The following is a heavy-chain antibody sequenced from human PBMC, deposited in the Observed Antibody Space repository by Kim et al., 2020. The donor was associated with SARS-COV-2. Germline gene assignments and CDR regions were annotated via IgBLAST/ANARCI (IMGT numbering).Heavy chain of an antibody. D-gene: IGHD6-19*01. J-gene: IGHJ3*02. CDR2: INRDSSYR. V-gene: IGHV3-11*06. Sequence: GGSLRLSCVTSGFTFSDYYMSWIRQAPGKGLEWVSYINRDSSYRNYADSVKGRFIISRDNAKKSLYLGVNSLRVEDTAVYYCANVAVGIWGQGTVVTVS. CDR3: ANVAVGI. CDR1: GFTFSDYY.